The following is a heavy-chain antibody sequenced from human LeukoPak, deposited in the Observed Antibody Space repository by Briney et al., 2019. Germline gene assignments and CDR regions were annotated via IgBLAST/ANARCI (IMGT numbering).Heavy chain of an antibody. J-gene: IGHJ4*02. Sequence: GGSLRLSCAASGFTFSSYSMNWVRQAPGKGLEWVSSISSSSSYIYYADSVKGRFTISRDNAKNSLYLQMNSLRAEDTAVYYCARDGSLPHYYDSSGYYYYFDYWGQGTLVTVSS. D-gene: IGHD3-22*01. CDR2: ISSSSSYI. CDR3: ARDGSLPHYYDSSGYYYYFDY. CDR1: GFTFSSYS. V-gene: IGHV3-21*01.